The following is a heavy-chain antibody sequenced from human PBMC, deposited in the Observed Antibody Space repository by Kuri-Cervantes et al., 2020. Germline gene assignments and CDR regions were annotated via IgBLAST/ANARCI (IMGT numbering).Heavy chain of an antibody. Sequence: ASVKVSCKASGYTFTSYAMHWVRQAPGQRLEWMGWSNAGNGNTKYSQEFQGRVTITRDTSASTAYMELSSLRSEDMAVYYCAKVGGTAMVDHAPEYWGQGTLVTVSS. CDR1: GYTFTSYA. J-gene: IGHJ4*02. CDR3: AKVGGTAMVDHAPEY. D-gene: IGHD5-18*01. V-gene: IGHV1-3*02. CDR2: SNAGNGNT.